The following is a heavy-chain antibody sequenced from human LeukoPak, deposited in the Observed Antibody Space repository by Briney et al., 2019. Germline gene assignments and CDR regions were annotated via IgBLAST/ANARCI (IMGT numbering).Heavy chain of an antibody. CDR1: GFIFSNYG. D-gene: IGHD1-1*01. Sequence: GGSLRLSCAVSGFIFSNYGFHWVRQAPGKGLEWVAVTRFDGSIKQYADSVKGRFTISRDDSKNTLYLQMNFLKSEDTAVYYCARWGGTRQYYFDYWGQGTLVTVSS. J-gene: IGHJ4*02. CDR2: TRFDGSIK. CDR3: ARWGGTRQYYFDY. V-gene: IGHV3-33*01.